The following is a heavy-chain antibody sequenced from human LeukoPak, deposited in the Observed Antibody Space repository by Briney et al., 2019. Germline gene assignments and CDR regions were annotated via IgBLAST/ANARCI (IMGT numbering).Heavy chain of an antibody. CDR1: GFTFSNYA. D-gene: IGHD5-24*01. CDR2: ISYDGSNK. V-gene: IGHV3-30*04. J-gene: IGHJ3*02. CDR3: AGGTQMATITPHDAFDI. Sequence: GGSLRLSCAASGFTFSNYAMHWVRQAPGKGLEWVAIISYDGSNKYYADSVKGRFTISRDNSKDTLYLQMNSLRADDTAVYYCAGGTQMATITPHDAFDIWGQGTMVTVSS.